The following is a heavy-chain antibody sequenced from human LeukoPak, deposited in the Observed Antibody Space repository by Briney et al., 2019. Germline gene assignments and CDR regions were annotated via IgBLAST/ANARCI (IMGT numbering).Heavy chain of an antibody. CDR3: ARVYRRTRGYCSSTSCFTNWFDP. Sequence: ASVKVSCKASGYTFTGYYMHWVRQAPGQGLEWMGWINPNSGGTNYAQKFQDRVTMTRDTSISTAYMELSRLRSDDTAVYYCARVYRRTRGYCSSTSCFTNWFDPWGQGTLVTVSS. CDR2: INPNSGGT. J-gene: IGHJ5*02. CDR1: GYTFTGYY. V-gene: IGHV1-2*02. D-gene: IGHD2-2*01.